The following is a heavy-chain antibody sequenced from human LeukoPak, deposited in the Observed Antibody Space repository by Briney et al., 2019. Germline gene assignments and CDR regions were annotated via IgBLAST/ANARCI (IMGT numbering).Heavy chain of an antibody. D-gene: IGHD6-6*01. J-gene: IGHJ3*02. Sequence: GSLRLSCAGSGFIFSQFWMQWVRQVPGKGLVWVSRINGDGSSTNYADSVKGRFTISRDNAKNTLYLQMNSLRAEDTAVYYCARDGLPAARDIWGQGTMVTVSS. CDR3: ARDGLPAARDI. CDR2: INGDGSST. CDR1: GFIFSQFW. V-gene: IGHV3-74*01.